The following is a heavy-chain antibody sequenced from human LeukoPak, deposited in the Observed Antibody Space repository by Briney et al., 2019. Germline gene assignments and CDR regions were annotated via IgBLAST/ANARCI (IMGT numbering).Heavy chain of an antibody. CDR2: IFNSGST. J-gene: IGHJ5*02. CDR3: ARGYSSSWYLNWFDP. V-gene: IGHV4-59*08. D-gene: IGHD6-13*01. CDR1: GVSISSYS. Sequence: KPSESLSLTCTVSGVSISSYSWSWIRQPPGKGLEWIGYIFNSGSTKCNPSLKSRVTVSVDTSKNQFSLKLTSVTAADTAVYYCARGYSSSWYLNWFDPWGQGTLVTVSS.